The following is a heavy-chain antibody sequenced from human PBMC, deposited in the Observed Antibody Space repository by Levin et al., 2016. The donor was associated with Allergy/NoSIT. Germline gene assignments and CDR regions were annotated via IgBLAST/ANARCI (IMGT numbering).Heavy chain of an antibody. Sequence: GGSLRLSCAASGFNFSDHYMSWIRQAPGKGLEWVSYISSSSSYTNYADSVKGRFTISRDNAKNSLYLQMNSLRAVDTAVYYCARERTGSYYMGPQALAFDPWGQGTLVTVSS. CDR3: ARERTGSYYMGPQALAFDP. V-gene: IGHV3-11*05. CDR2: ISSSSSYT. J-gene: IGHJ5*02. CDR1: GFNFSDHY. D-gene: IGHD3-10*01.